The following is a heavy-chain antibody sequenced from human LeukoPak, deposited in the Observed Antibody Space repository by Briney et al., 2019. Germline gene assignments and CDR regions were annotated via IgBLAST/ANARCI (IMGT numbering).Heavy chain of an antibody. Sequence: PGRSLRLSCAASGFTFDDYAMHWVRQAPGKGLEWVSGISWNSGSIGYADSVKGRFTISRDNAKNSLYLQMNSLRAEDMALYYCARGYSYWYDESWFDPWGQGTLVNVSS. J-gene: IGHJ5*02. CDR1: GFTFDDYA. CDR3: ARGYSYWYDESWFDP. CDR2: ISWNSGSI. D-gene: IGHD5-18*01. V-gene: IGHV3-9*03.